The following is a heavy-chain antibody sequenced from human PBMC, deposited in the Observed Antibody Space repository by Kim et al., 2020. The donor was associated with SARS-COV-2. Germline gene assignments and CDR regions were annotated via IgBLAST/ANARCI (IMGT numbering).Heavy chain of an antibody. D-gene: IGHD3-10*01. CDR3: VSLRPVVHGCYFDF. J-gene: IGHJ4*03. Sequence: SETLSLTCTVSGDSINNRFYYWGWIRQAPGKGLEWIGSVYYTGTSDHNPSLKSRVSMSAETSRNHFSLRLSSVTAADTAFYYFVSLRPVVHGCYFDFWG. CDR2: VYYTGTS. CDR1: GDSINNRFYY. V-gene: IGHV4-39*02.